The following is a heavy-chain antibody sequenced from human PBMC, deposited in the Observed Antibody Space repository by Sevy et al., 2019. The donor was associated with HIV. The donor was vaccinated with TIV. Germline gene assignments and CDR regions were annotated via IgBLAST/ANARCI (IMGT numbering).Heavy chain of an antibody. CDR2: IYPGDSDT. D-gene: IGHD1-26*01. CDR3: ARRSTGIVGTHFDY. Sequence: GGSLRLSCKGSGYSFTSYWIGWVRQMPGKGLEWMGIIYPGDSDTRYRPSFQGQVTISADKSISTAYLQWSSLKASDTAMYYCARRSTGIVGTHFDYWGQGTLVTVSS. J-gene: IGHJ4*02. V-gene: IGHV5-51*01. CDR1: GYSFTSYW.